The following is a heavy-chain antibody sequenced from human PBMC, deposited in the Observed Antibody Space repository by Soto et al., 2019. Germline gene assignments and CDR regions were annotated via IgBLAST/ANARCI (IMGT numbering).Heavy chain of an antibody. J-gene: IGHJ4*02. CDR3: ARADTGSFDY. D-gene: IGHD2-8*02. Sequence: QVQLVESGGGVVQPGRSLRLSCAASGFTFSNYAMHWVRQAPGKGLEWVAVISYDGSNKYYADSVKGRFTMSRDNSKNTMSVQMNSLRAEDTAVYYCARADTGSFDYWGQGTLVTVSS. V-gene: IGHV3-30-3*01. CDR2: ISYDGSNK. CDR1: GFTFSNYA.